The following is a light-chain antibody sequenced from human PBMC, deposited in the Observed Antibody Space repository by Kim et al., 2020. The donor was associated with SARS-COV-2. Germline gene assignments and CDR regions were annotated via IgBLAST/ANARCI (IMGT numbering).Light chain of an antibody. J-gene: IGKJ1*01. CDR2: SAS. CDR3: QHSYSTPWT. V-gene: IGKV1-39*01. CDR1: RTINSY. Sequence: DIQMTQSPSSLSASVGDRVTITCRASRTINSYLNWYRQKPGRAPNLLIYSASNLQSGVPSRFSGGGSGTDFSLTINSLQPEDFATYYCQHSYSTPWTFGLGTKVDIK.